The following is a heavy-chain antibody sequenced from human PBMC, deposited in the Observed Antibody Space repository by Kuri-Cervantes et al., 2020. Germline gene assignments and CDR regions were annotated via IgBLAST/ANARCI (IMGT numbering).Heavy chain of an antibody. Sequence: ASVKVSCKASGYTFTSYDINWVRQATGQGLEWMGWMNPNSGNTGYAQKFQGRVTMTRNTSISTAYMELSSLRSEDTAVYYCARVLSVGELPLGGGWFDPWGQGTLVTVS. V-gene: IGHV1-8*01. CDR2: MNPNSGNT. J-gene: IGHJ5*02. D-gene: IGHD1-26*01. CDR1: GYTFTSYD. CDR3: ARVLSVGELPLGGGWFDP.